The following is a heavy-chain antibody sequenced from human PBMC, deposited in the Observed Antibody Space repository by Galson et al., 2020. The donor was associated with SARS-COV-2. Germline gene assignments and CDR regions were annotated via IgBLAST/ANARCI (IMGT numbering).Heavy chain of an antibody. CDR1: GFTFSSYA. CDR2: ISGSGSAT. CDR3: AKRHRDSSGFDY. J-gene: IGHJ4*02. Sequence: GESLKISCAASGFTFSSYAMNWLRQAPGQGLEWVSGISGSGSATYYAGSVKGRFTISRDNSQNTLYLQMNGLRAEDTAIYYCAKRHRDSSGFDYWGQGARVTVSS. V-gene: IGHV3-23*01. D-gene: IGHD3-22*01.